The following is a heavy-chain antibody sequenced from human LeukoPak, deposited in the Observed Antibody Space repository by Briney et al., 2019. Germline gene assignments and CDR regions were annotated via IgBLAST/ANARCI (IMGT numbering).Heavy chain of an antibody. CDR1: GFTFSSYG. Sequence: GGSLRLSCAASGFTFSSYGMHWVRQAPGKGLEWVAFIRYDGSNKHYADSVKGRCTISRDNSKNTLYLQMNSLRAEDTAVYFCAKALSIADYSSSWYGGGNWFDPWGQGTLVTVSS. D-gene: IGHD6-13*01. V-gene: IGHV3-30*02. CDR2: IRYDGSNK. CDR3: AKALSIADYSSSWYGGGNWFDP. J-gene: IGHJ5*02.